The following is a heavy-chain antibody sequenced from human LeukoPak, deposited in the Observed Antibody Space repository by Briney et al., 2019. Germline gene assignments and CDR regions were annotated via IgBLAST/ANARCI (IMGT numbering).Heavy chain of an antibody. D-gene: IGHD3-3*01. CDR1: GFTFSSYS. CDR3: ARGVLRFLEWLPFDP. J-gene: IGHJ5*02. Sequence: GGSLRLSCAASGFTFSSYSMNWVRQAPGKGLEWVSFISSSLDSNIYYADSVKGRFTISRDNAKNSLYLQMNSLRAEDTALYYCARGVLRFLEWLPFDPWGQGTLVTVSS. V-gene: IGHV3-48*04. CDR2: ISSSLDSNI.